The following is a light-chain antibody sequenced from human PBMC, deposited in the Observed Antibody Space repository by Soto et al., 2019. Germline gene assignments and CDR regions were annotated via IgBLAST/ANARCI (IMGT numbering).Light chain of an antibody. CDR3: SSYTIASVL. V-gene: IGLV2-14*03. Sequence: QSALTQPASVSGSPGQSITISCTGTSSDIGSYNYVSWYKQHPGKAPKLIIYDVVNRPSGVSSRFSGSKSDNTASLTISGLQAEDEADYYCSSYTIASVLFGGGTKLTVL. CDR1: SSDIGSYNY. J-gene: IGLJ2*01. CDR2: DVV.